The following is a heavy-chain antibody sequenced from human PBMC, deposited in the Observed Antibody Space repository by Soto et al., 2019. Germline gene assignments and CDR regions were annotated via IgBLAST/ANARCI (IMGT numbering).Heavy chain of an antibody. D-gene: IGHD3-22*01. CDR3: ARLDYYDSSGYSRLLDY. J-gene: IGHJ4*02. CDR2: IYYSGST. Sequence: LSLTCTVSGGSISSYYWSWIRQPPGKGLEWIGYIYYSGSTNYNPSLKSRVTISVDTSKNQFSLKLSSVTAADTAVYYCARLDYYDSSGYSRLLDYWGQGTLVTVSS. CDR1: GGSISSYY. V-gene: IGHV4-59*01.